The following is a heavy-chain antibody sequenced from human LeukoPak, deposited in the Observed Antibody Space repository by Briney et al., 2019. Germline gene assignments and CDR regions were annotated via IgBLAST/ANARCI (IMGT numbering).Heavy chain of an antibody. V-gene: IGHV1-69*13. J-gene: IGHJ4*02. CDR3: ATSARPVVTISF. CDR2: IIPLTGTT. D-gene: IGHD2-21*02. CDR1: GGTFSTHA. Sequence: ASVKVSCKASGGTFSTHAVSWVRQAPGQGPEWMGGIIPLTGTTHYAQKFQGRVTIMADGPTNTVYMELSGLKSEDTAVYYCATSARPVVTISFWGQGTLVTVSS.